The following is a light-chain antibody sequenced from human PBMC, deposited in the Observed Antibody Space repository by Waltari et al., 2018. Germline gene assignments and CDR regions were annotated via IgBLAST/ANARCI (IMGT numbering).Light chain of an antibody. J-gene: IGKJ1*01. CDR3: QQYNTHSGT. CDR1: QSISSW. V-gene: IGKV1-5*03. CDR2: KAS. Sequence: DIQMTQSPSTLSASVGDSVTITCRASQSISSWLAWYQQKPGKAPKLLIDKASSLESGVPSRFSGSGSGTEFTLTISSLQPDDFATYYCQQYNTHSGTFGQGTKVEIK.